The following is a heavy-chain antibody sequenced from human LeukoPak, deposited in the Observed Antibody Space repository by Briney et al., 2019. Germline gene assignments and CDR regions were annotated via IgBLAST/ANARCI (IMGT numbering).Heavy chain of an antibody. CDR1: GYTSTSYG. V-gene: IGHV1-18*01. Sequence: GASVKVSCKASGYTSTSYGITWVQQAPGQGLEWMGWISAYNGNTNYAQKLQGRVTMTTDTSTSTACLDLRSLRSDDTAVYYCARAEQYQLLLHWGQGTLVTVSS. J-gene: IGHJ4*02. CDR2: ISAYNGNT. CDR3: ARAEQYQLLLH. D-gene: IGHD2-2*01.